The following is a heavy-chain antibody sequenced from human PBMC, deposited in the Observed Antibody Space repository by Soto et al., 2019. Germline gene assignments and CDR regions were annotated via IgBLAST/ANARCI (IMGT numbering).Heavy chain of an antibody. CDR3: ARVYVDTAMVTS. D-gene: IGHD5-18*01. V-gene: IGHV4-30-4*01. J-gene: IGHJ5*02. CDR2: IYYSGST. Sequence: SETLSLTCTVSGGSISSGEYYWTWIRQPLGKGLEWIGYIYYSGSTYYNPSLKSRVTISVDTSKNQFSLKLSSVTAADTAVYYCARVYVDTAMVTSWGQGTLVTVSS. CDR1: GGSISSGEYY.